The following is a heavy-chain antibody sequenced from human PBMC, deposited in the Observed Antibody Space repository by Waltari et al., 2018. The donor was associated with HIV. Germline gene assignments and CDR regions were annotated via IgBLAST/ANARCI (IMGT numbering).Heavy chain of an antibody. CDR2: AHHGGDS. V-gene: IGHV4-38-2*01. J-gene: IGHJ4*02. CDR1: CYSTGGASY. CDR3: ARARGHSYGSDEGFDY. D-gene: IGHD5-12*01. Sequence: QVLLQESGPGLVKPSETLSLICAVSCYSTGGASYCGWIRQPPGKGLEWIGSAHHGGDSYYNPALQSRVTISVDTAKNQVSLKLRSVTAADTADYYCARARGHSYGSDEGFDYWGQGTLVTVSS.